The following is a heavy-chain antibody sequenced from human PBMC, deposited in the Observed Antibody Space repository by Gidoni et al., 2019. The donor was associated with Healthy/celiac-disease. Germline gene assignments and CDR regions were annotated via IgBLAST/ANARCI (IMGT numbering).Heavy chain of an antibody. J-gene: IGHJ4*02. V-gene: IGHV3-23*01. CDR3: AKYPIFGVVITGVDY. CDR1: GFPFSSYA. CDR2: ISGSGGST. D-gene: IGHD3-3*01. Sequence: EVQLLESGGGLVQPGGSLRLSCAASGFPFSSYAMSWVRQAPGKGLEWVSAISGSGGSTYYADSVKGRFTISRDNSKNTLYLQMNSLRAEDTAVYYCAKYPIFGVVITGVDYWGQGTLVTVSS.